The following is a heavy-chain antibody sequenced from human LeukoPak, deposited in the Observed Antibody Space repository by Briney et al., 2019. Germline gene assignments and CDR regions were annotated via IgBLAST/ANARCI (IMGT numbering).Heavy chain of an antibody. Sequence: ASETLSLTCAVYGGSFSGYYWSWIRQPPGKGLEWIGEINHSGSTNYNPSHKSRVTISVDTSKNQFSLKLSSVTAADTAVYYCARGWVPDFDYWGQGTLVTVSS. D-gene: IGHD7-27*01. CDR2: INHSGST. CDR1: GGSFSGYY. CDR3: ARGWVPDFDY. V-gene: IGHV4-34*01. J-gene: IGHJ4*02.